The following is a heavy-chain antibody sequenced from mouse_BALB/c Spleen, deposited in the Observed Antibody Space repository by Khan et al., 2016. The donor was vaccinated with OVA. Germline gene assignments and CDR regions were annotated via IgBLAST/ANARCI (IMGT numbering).Heavy chain of an antibody. D-gene: IGHD2-10*01. CDR3: ARQPYYHYNIMDY. CDR1: GFSLTNYG. J-gene: IGHJ4*01. V-gene: IGHV2-6-1*01. Sequence: VELVESGPGLVAPSQSLSLTCTISGFSLTNYGVHWVRQPPGKGLEWLVVIWSDGSTTYYSALKSRLSISKDNSNSQVFLKINRLQTDDTAMYFCARQPYYHYNIMDYWGQGTSVTVSS. CDR2: IWSDGST.